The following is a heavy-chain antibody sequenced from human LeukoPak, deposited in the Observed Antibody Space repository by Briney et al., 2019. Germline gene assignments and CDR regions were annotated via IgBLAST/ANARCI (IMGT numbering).Heavy chain of an antibody. CDR3: APSVVTHYYFDY. D-gene: IGHD4-23*01. Sequence: PSETLSLTCSVSGGSISDNNYYWGWIRQPPGKGLEWIGTIHYSGSTYYNPSLRSRVTMSADASKNQFSLKLTSVTAADTAVYYCAPSVVTHYYFDYWGQGTLATVSS. CDR1: GGSISDNNYY. V-gene: IGHV4-39*01. J-gene: IGHJ4*02. CDR2: IHYSGST.